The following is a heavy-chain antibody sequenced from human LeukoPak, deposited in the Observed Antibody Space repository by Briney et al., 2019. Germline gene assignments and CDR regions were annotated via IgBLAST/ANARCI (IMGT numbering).Heavy chain of an antibody. V-gene: IGHV1-8*01. J-gene: IGHJ4*02. CDR3: ARGTQTCSSASCYEY. Sequence: ASVKVSCKASGYTFTSYDINWVRQATGQGLEWMGWMNPNSGNTGYAQKFQGRVTMTRDTASDTAYMELCDLRSEDTAVYYCARGTQTCSSASCYEYWGQGTLVTVSS. CDR2: MNPNSGNT. CDR1: GYTFTSYD. D-gene: IGHD2-2*01.